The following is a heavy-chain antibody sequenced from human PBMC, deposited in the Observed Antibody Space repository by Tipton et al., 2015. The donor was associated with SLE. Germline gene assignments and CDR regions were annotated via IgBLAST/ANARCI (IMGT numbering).Heavy chain of an antibody. Sequence: SLRLSCAASGFTFSSYSMNWVRQAPGKGLEWVSYISSSTSTIYYADSVKGRFTISRDNAKNSLYLQMNSLRAEDTAVYYCARDKDDFWSGYFYYYGMDVWGQGTTVTVSS. V-gene: IGHV3-48*01. D-gene: IGHD3-3*01. CDR1: GFTFSSYS. CDR3: ARDKDDFWSGYFYYYGMDV. J-gene: IGHJ6*02. CDR2: ISSSTSTI.